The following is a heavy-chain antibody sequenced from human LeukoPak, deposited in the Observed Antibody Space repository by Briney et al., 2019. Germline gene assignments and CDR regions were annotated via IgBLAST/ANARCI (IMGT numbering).Heavy chain of an antibody. J-gene: IGHJ4*02. CDR2: LSPSGGNP. CDR1: GFTFSTYA. D-gene: IGHD4-17*01. V-gene: IGHV3-23*01. CDR3: TTTVTTFDY. Sequence: PGGSLRLSCAASGFTFSTYAMSWVRQAPGKGLEWVSGLSPSGGNPIYADSVKGRFTISRDNSENTMFLQMNSLKTEDTAVYYCTTTVTTFDYWGQGTLVTVSS.